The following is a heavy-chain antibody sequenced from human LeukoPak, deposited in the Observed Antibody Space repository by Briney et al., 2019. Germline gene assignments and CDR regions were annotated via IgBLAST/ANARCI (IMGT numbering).Heavy chain of an antibody. Sequence: GGSLRLSCAASGFTFSSYWMHWGRQAPGKGLVWVSRIDSDGSSTSYADSVKGRVTISRDNAKNTLYLQMNSLRAEDTAVYYCARDMDGSGLFDYWGQGTLVTVSS. D-gene: IGHD3-10*01. J-gene: IGHJ4*02. V-gene: IGHV3-74*01. CDR1: GFTFSSYW. CDR3: ARDMDGSGLFDY. CDR2: IDSDGSST.